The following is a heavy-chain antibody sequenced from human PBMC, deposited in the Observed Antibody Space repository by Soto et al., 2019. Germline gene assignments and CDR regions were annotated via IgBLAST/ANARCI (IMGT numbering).Heavy chain of an antibody. CDR3: AREVQVHSPAFVY. D-gene: IGHD2-15*01. CDR2: ISPMFGAA. J-gene: IGHJ4*02. V-gene: IGHV1-69*19. Sequence: QVQLVQSGAEMKKPGSSVKVSCQSSGGTFNTYAMNWGRQAPGQGPEWMGDISPMFGAANYAPKFQGRVTITADESTGTSSMQLSSLTSEDTALYFCAREVQVHSPAFVYWGQGTLVTVSS. CDR1: GGTFNTYA.